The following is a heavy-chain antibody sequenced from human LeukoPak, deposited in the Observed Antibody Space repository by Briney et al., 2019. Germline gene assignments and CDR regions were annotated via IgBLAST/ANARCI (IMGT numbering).Heavy chain of an antibody. D-gene: IGHD3-9*01. CDR2: LGGGGCST. CDR1: GLSLKTYD. J-gene: IGHJ6*02. CDR3: AKDMTYYDILTTYYTGDYYGMDV. Sequence: GGSLRLPCAPSGLSLKTYDMHWSRNAPGRGGVWVFYLGGGGCSTQYADSVKGRFVIFRDNSKNSLYLQINSLRSEDTGFYYCAKDMTYYDILTTYYTGDYYGMDVWGRGTTVTVSS. V-gene: IGHV3-43*02.